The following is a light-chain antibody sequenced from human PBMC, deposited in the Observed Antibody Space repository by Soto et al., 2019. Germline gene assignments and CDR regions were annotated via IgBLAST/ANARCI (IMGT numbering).Light chain of an antibody. J-gene: IGLJ2*01. CDR1: SNDIGGYKY. CDR2: DVS. CDR3: SSYAGDYIVL. Sequence: QSALTQPRSVSGSLGQSVTISCTGTSNDIGGYKYVSWYQQHPGKVPKLMIYDVSKRPSGVPDRFSGSKSGYTASLTISVLQGEDEGDYYCSSYAGDYIVLFGVGTKLTVL. V-gene: IGLV2-11*02.